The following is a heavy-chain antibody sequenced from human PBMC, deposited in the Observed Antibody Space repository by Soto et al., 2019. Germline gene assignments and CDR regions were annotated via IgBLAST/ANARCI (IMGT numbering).Heavy chain of an antibody. Sequence: EVQLLESGGGLVQPGGSLRLSCEASGFTFSSYAMSWVRQAPGKGLEWVSAISGSGGSTYYADSVKGLFTISRDNSKNTLHLQMNSLRAEDTAVYYCAKDGGDDPYYYYDYGMDVWGQGTTVTVSS. CDR3: AKDGGDDPYYYYDYGMDV. CDR2: ISGSGGST. CDR1: GFTFSSYA. V-gene: IGHV3-23*01. J-gene: IGHJ6*02. D-gene: IGHD2-21*02.